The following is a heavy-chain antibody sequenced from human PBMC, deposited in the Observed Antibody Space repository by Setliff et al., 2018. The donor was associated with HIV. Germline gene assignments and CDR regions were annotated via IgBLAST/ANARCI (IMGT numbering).Heavy chain of an antibody. J-gene: IGHJ4*02. V-gene: IGHV4-4*09. CDR1: DDPINSFY. CDR2: IYTSGST. CDR3: ARTPEDYDQYFFDR. Sequence: SETLSLTCTVSDDPINSFYWSWIRQPPGKGLEWIGYIYTSGSTNYNPSLEGRVTISVDTSKNQFSLKLSSVTAADTAVYYCARTPEDYDQYFFDRWGQGTRVTVSS. D-gene: IGHD3-22*01.